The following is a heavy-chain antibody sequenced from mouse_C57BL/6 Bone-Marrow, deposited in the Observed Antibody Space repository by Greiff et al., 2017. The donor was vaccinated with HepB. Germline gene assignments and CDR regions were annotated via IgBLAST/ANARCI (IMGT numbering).Heavy chain of an antibody. CDR3: AREYGYYDAMDY. J-gene: IGHJ4*01. Sequence: QVQLKESGPGLVAPSQSLSITCTVSGFSLTSYAISWVRQPPGKGLEWHGVIWTGGGTNYNSALKSRLSISKDNSKSQVFLKMNSLQTDDTARYYCAREYGYYDAMDYWGQGTSVTVSS. D-gene: IGHD2-2*01. CDR1: GFSLTSYA. CDR2: IWTGGGT. V-gene: IGHV2-9-1*01.